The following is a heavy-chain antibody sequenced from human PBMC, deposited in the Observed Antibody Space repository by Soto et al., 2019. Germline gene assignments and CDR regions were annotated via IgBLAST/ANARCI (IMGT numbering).Heavy chain of an antibody. Sequence: GSPEVSRKGSGYNPPQFSMHWVRKALGKGLEWMGGFDPEDGETIYAQKFQGRVTMTEDTSTDTAYMDLSSLRSEDTAVYYCATDRPPLLEWSMDYWGQGTLVTVSS. CDR3: ATDRPPLLEWSMDY. CDR2: FDPEDGET. J-gene: IGHJ4*02. V-gene: IGHV1-24*01. CDR1: GYNPPQFS. D-gene: IGHD3-3*01.